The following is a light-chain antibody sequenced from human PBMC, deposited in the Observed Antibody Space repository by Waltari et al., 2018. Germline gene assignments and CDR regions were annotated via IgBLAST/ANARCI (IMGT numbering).Light chain of an antibody. CDR2: DVS. CDR1: SRDIGGFNY. J-gene: IGLJ2*01. V-gene: IGLV2-14*03. CDR3: SSYRSSFTYVV. Sequence: QSALTQPASVSGSPGQSITISCTGTSRDIGGFNYVSRYQQHPGKAPKLMIYDVSNRPSGVSNRFSGSKSGNTASLTISGLQAEDEADYYCSSYRSSFTYVVFGGGTKLTVL.